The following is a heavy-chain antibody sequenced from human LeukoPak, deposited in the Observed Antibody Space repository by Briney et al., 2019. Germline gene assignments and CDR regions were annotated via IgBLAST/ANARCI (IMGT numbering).Heavy chain of an antibody. V-gene: IGHV3-30-3*01. CDR2: ISKDGSDK. Sequence: GGSLRLSCAASGFTFSSYAMNWVRQAPGKGLEWVAVISKDGSDKYYPGSVRGRFTISRDNSKNTIYLQMDSLRAEDTAIYYCARDYWWNHDYWGQGTLVTVSS. J-gene: IGHJ4*02. CDR1: GFTFSSYA. CDR3: ARDYWWNHDY. D-gene: IGHD1-14*01.